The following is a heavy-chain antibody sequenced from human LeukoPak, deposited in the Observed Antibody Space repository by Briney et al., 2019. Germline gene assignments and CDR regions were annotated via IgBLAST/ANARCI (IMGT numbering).Heavy chain of an antibody. Sequence: PSETLSLTCAVYGGSFSGYYWSWIRQPPGKGLEWIGEINHSGSTNYNPSLKSRVTISVDTSKNQFSLKLTSVTAADTAVYYCARGRKQWRTWFDPWGQGTLVTVSS. D-gene: IGHD6-19*01. CDR1: GGSFSGYY. J-gene: IGHJ5*02. CDR3: ARGRKQWRTWFDP. CDR2: INHSGST. V-gene: IGHV4-34*01.